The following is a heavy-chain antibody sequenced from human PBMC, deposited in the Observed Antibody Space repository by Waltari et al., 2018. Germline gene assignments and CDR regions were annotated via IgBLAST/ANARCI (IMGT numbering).Heavy chain of an antibody. V-gene: IGHV3-74*01. J-gene: IGHJ3*01. CDR1: EFIFTNYL. Sequence: EVQLGESGRGLVKSGWSLRLSCSASEFIFTNYLLHWVRHAPGRGLVWVSRINTNGKNADYADSVKGRFTISRDNAKNTLYLQMSSLRAEDTAVYYCARERSGAFDLWGQGTMVTVS. CDR2: INTNGKNA. D-gene: IGHD3-10*01. CDR3: ARERSGAFDL.